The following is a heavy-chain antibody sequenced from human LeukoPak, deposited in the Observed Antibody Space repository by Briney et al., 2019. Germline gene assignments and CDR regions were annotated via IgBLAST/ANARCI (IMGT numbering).Heavy chain of an antibody. CDR3: ARGKAAVSNWFDP. D-gene: IGHD6-13*01. V-gene: IGHV1-2*02. Sequence: ASVKVSCKASGYTFTGYYMHWVRQAPGQGLEWMGWINPNSGGTNYAQKFQGRVTMTRDTSISTAYMELSRLRSDDTAVYYCARGKAAVSNWFDPWGRGTLVTVSS. CDR1: GYTFTGYY. J-gene: IGHJ5*02. CDR2: INPNSGGT.